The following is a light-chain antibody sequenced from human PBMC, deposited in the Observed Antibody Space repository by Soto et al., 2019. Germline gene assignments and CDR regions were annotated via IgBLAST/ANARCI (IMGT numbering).Light chain of an antibody. CDR3: SSYTSSSTLPV. CDR1: SSDVGGYNY. J-gene: IGLJ3*02. Sequence: QSALTQPASVSGSPGQSITISCTGNSSDVGGYNYVSWYQQHPGKAPKLMIYEVSNRPSGVSNRFSGSKSGNTASLTISGLQAEDEADYYCSSYTSSSTLPVFGGGTKLTVL. CDR2: EVS. V-gene: IGLV2-14*01.